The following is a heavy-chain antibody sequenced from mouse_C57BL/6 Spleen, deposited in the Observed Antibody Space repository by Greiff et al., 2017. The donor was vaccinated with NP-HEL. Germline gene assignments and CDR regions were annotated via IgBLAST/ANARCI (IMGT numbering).Heavy chain of an antibody. CDR2: IDPSDSDT. CDR3: ARSRYSNYEFAY. D-gene: IGHD2-5*01. CDR1: GYTFTSYW. V-gene: IGHV1-69*01. Sequence: QVQLQQPGAELVMPGASVKLSCKASGYTFTSYWMHWVKQRPGQGLEWIGEIDPSDSDTNYNQKFKGKSTLTVYKSSSTAYMQLSSLTSADSAVYYCARSRYSNYEFAYWGQGTLVTVSA. J-gene: IGHJ3*01.